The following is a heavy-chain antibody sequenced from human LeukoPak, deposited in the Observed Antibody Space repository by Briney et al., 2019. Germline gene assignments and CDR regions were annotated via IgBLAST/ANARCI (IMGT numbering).Heavy chain of an antibody. CDR2: ISGSGGST. D-gene: IGHD1-26*01. J-gene: IGHJ3*02. CDR1: GFTFSSYG. V-gene: IGHV3-23*01. Sequence: GGSLSLSCAASGFTFSSYGMSWVRQAPGKGLEWVSAISGSGGSTYYAGSVKGRFTISRDNSKNTLYLQMNSLRAEDTAVYYCAKADSGSYHDAFDIWGQGTMVTVSS. CDR3: AKADSGSYHDAFDI.